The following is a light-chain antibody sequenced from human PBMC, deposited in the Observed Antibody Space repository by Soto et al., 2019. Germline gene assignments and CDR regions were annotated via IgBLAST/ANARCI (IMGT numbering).Light chain of an antibody. CDR1: QVISSW. J-gene: IGKJ4*01. V-gene: IGKV1-12*01. Sequence: DIQITHAPSSVSASVVETVTITFRASQVISSWLAWYQHKPGGAPKLMIYKASNLQTGVPSRFSGSGSETDSTFTLTTSNLQPEDFATYYCHQASSFPLTVGGGPQV. CDR2: KAS. CDR3: HQASSFPLT.